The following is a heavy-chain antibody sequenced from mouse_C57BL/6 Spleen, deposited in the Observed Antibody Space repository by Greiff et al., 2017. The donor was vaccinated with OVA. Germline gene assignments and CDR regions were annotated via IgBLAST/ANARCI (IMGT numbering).Heavy chain of an antibody. CDR3: ARLRSYYAMDY. Sequence: VQLKESGGGLVQPGGSLSLSCAASGFTFTDYYMSWVRQPPGKALEWLGFIRNKANGYTTEYSASVKGRFTISRDNSQSILYLQMNALRAEDSATYYCARLRSYYAMDYWGQGTSVTVSS. J-gene: IGHJ4*01. V-gene: IGHV7-3*01. CDR1: GFTFTDYY. CDR2: IRNKANGYTT.